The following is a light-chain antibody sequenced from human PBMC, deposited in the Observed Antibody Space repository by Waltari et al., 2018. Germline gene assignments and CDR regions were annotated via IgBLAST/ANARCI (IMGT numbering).Light chain of an antibody. Sequence: QSALIQPASVSGSPGQSITMSCTETNSDVGSYNLVSWYQQYPGKAPKLLIYEGTKRPSWVSYLFSASKSGNTASLTISGLQAEDEADYYCSSYAGSSAPRMFGGGTKLTVL. CDR1: NSDVGSYNL. CDR3: SSYAGSSAPRM. J-gene: IGLJ3*02. CDR2: EGT. V-gene: IGLV2-23*01.